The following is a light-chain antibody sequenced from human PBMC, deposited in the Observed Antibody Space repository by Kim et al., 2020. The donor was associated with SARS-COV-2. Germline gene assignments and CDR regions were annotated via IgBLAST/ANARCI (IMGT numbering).Light chain of an antibody. CDR1: NIGGKS. CDR2: DDS. CDR3: QVWDTNSDHVV. V-gene: IGLV3-21*03. J-gene: IGLJ2*01. Sequence: APGKTARITCGGNNIGGKSVYWYQQKSGRAPVLVVFDDSDRPSGIPERFSGSRSGNTATLTVIRVEAGDEADYYCQVWDTNSDHVVFGGGTQLTVL.